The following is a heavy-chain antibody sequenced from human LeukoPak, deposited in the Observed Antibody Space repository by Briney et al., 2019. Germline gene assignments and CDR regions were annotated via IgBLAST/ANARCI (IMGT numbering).Heavy chain of an antibody. V-gene: IGHV3-23*01. Sequence: GGSLRLSCAASGFTFSSYAMSWVRQAPGKGLEWVSAISGSGGSTYYADSVKGRFTISRDNSKNTLYLQMNSLRAEDTAVYYCAKTGDYYGSGSPFDYWGRGTLVTVSS. CDR1: GFTFSSYA. CDR2: ISGSGGST. J-gene: IGHJ4*02. CDR3: AKTGDYYGSGSPFDY. D-gene: IGHD3-10*01.